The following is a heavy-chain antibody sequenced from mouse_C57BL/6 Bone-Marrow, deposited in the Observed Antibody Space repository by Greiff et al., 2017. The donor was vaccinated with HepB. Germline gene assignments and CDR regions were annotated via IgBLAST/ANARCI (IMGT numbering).Heavy chain of an antibody. CDR2: IYPRSGNT. D-gene: IGHD1-1*01. V-gene: IGHV1-81*01. Sequence: QVQLQHSGAELARPGASVKLSCKASGYTFTSYGISWVKQRTGQGLEWIGEIYPRSGNTYYNEKFKGKATLTADKSSSTAYMELRSLTSEDSAVYFCAREDYYGSSPYWYFDVWGTGTTVTVSS. J-gene: IGHJ1*03. CDR3: AREDYYGSSPYWYFDV. CDR1: GYTFTSYG.